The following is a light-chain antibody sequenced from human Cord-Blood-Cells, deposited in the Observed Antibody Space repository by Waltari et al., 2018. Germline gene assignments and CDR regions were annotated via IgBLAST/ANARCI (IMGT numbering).Light chain of an antibody. V-gene: IGKV3-15*01. J-gene: IGKJ3*01. CDR1: QSVSSN. CDR2: GAS. Sequence: EIVMTQSPATLSVSPGERATLSCRASQSVSSNLAWYQQKPGQAPRLLIYGASTRATGIQARFSGSGSGTEFTLTISRLQSEDFAVYYCQQYNNWPPFTFGPRTKVDIK. CDR3: QQYNNWPPFT.